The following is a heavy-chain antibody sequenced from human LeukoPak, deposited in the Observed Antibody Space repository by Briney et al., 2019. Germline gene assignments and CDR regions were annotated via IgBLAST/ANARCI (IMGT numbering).Heavy chain of an antibody. CDR2: ISAYNGNT. J-gene: IGHJ4*02. CDR1: GYTFTSYG. Sequence: GASVKVSCKASGYTFTSYGISWVRQAPGQGLEWMGWISAYNGNTNYAQKLQGRVTMTTDTSTSTAYMELRSLRSDDTAVYYCARDRRSFVENTAMVTGSDYWGQGTLVTVSS. D-gene: IGHD5-18*01. CDR3: ARDRRSFVENTAMVTGSDY. V-gene: IGHV1-18*01.